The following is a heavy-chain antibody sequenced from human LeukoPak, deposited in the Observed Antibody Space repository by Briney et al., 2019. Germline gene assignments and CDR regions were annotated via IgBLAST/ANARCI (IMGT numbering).Heavy chain of an antibody. CDR2: INPNSGGP. CDR1: GYTFTGYY. V-gene: IGHV1-2*02. Sequence: ASVKVSCKASGYTFTGYYMHWVRQAPGQGLEWMGWINPNSGGPNYAQKFQGRVTMTRDTSISTAYMELSRLRSDDTAVYYCARDSDYSNYSLDYWGQGTLVTVSS. J-gene: IGHJ4*02. D-gene: IGHD4-11*01. CDR3: ARDSDYSNYSLDY.